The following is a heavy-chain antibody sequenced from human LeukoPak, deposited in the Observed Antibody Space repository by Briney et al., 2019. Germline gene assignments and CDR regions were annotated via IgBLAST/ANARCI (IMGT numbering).Heavy chain of an antibody. D-gene: IGHD5-24*01. Sequence: ASVKVSCKASGYTFTGYYMHWVRQAPGQGLEWMGWINPNSGGTNYAQKFQGRVTMTRDTSISAAYMELSRLRSDDTAVYYCARVVGDGYNFDYWGQGTLVTVSS. CDR2: INPNSGGT. CDR1: GYTFTGYY. J-gene: IGHJ4*02. V-gene: IGHV1-2*02. CDR3: ARVVGDGYNFDY.